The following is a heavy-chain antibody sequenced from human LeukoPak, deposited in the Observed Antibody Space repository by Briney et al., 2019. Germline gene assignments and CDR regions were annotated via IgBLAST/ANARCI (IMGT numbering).Heavy chain of an antibody. CDR3: ARTSPTSHFDF. CDR1: GFTFTTYW. J-gene: IGHJ4*02. Sequence: PGGSLRLSCVASGFTFTTYWMHWVRQAPGKGLVWVSRINGDGSNSNYADSVKGRFTISRDNARNTLYLQMNGLRAGDTALYYWARTSPTSHFDFWGQGTLVTVSS. CDR2: INGDGSNS. D-gene: IGHD3-16*01. V-gene: IGHV3-74*01.